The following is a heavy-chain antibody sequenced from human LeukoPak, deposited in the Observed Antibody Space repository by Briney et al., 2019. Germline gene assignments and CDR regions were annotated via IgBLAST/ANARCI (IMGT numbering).Heavy chain of an antibody. Sequence: GGSLRLSCAASGFTFSSYAMSWVRQAPGKGLEWVSAISGSGGSTYYADSVKGRFTISRDNSKNTLYLKVNSLRAEDTAVYYCAKDALEYYDTSGLTTCLDYWGQGTLVTVSS. J-gene: IGHJ4*02. CDR3: AKDALEYYDTSGLTTCLDY. CDR1: GFTFSSYA. CDR2: ISGSGGST. D-gene: IGHD3-22*01. V-gene: IGHV3-23*01.